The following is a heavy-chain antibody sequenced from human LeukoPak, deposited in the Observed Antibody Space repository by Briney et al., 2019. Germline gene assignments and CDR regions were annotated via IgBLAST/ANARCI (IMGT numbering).Heavy chain of an antibody. CDR3: AKDLLMYNWNYYFDY. D-gene: IGHD1-7*01. J-gene: IGHJ4*02. CDR1: GFTFSSYG. Sequence: GGSLRLSCAASGFTFSSYGMHWVRQAPGKGLEWVAVISYDGINKYYADSVKGRFTISRDNSKNTLYLQMNSLRTEDTAVYYCAKDLLMYNWNYYFDYWGQGTLVTVSS. V-gene: IGHV3-30*19. CDR2: ISYDGINK.